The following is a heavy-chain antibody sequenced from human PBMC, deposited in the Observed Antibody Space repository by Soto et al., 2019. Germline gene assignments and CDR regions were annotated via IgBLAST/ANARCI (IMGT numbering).Heavy chain of an antibody. Sequence: ASVKVSCKASGYTFTSYGISWVRQAPGQGLEWMGWISAYNGNTNYAQKLQGGVTMTTDTSTSTAYMELRSLRSDDTAVYYCARQKLGQGMGGGTRGNYWGQGTLVTVSS. V-gene: IGHV1-18*01. CDR3: ARQKLGQGMGGGTRGNY. CDR2: ISAYNGNT. D-gene: IGHD7-27*01. J-gene: IGHJ4*02. CDR1: GYTFTSYG.